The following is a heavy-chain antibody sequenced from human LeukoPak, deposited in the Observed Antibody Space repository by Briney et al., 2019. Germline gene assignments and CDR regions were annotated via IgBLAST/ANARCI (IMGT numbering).Heavy chain of an antibody. V-gene: IGHV1-2*02. J-gene: IGHJ5*02. CDR2: IIPNSGGT. D-gene: IGHD3-3*01. Sequence: VASVKVSYKASGYTFTDYYMHWLRQAPGQGLEWMGWIIPNSGGTNFAQKFQGRVTMTRDTSINTAYMELSRLRSDDTAVYYCARGRRYDFWSGYETFDPWGQGTLVTVSS. CDR1: GYTFTDYY. CDR3: ARGRRYDFWSGYETFDP.